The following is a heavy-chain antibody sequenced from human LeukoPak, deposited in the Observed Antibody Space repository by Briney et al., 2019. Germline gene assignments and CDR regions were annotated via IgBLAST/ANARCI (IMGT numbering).Heavy chain of an antibody. J-gene: IGHJ6*02. CDR1: GYPFINYY. Sequence: ASVKVSCKASGYPFINYYMHWVRQAPGQGLEWMGIINPSGGNTNYAQKFQGRVTMTRDTSTSTAYMELRSLRSDDTAVYYCAREFPITIFGVVYETYYYYGMDVWGQGTTVTVSS. CDR3: AREFPITIFGVVYETYYYYGMDV. D-gene: IGHD3-3*01. V-gene: IGHV1-46*01. CDR2: INPSGGNT.